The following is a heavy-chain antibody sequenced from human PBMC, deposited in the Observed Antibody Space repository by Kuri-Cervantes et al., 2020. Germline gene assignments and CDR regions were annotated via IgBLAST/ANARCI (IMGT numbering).Heavy chain of an antibody. Sequence: SQTLSLTCAVYGGSFSGYYWSWIRQPPGKGLEWIGYIYYSGSTNYNPSLKSRVTISVDTSKNQFSLKLSSVTAADTAVYYCARHRDYYGSGSSYNWFDPWGQGTLVTVSS. CDR3: ARHRDYYGSGSSYNWFDP. CDR1: GGSFSGYY. J-gene: IGHJ5*02. CDR2: IYYSGST. V-gene: IGHV4-59*08. D-gene: IGHD3-10*01.